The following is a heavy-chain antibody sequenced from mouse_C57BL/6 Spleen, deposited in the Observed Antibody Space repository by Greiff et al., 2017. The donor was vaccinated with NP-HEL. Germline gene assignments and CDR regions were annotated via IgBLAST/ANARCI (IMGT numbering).Heavy chain of an antibody. Sequence: QVQLQQSGAELVRPGASVTLSCKASGYTFTDYEMHWVKQTPVHGLEWIGAIDPETGGTAYNQKFKGKAILTADKSSSTAYMELRSLTSEDSAVYYCTRVGGYGSSYFDYWGQGTTLTVSS. D-gene: IGHD1-1*01. V-gene: IGHV1-15*01. CDR3: TRVGGYGSSYFDY. CDR1: GYTFTDYE. CDR2: IDPETGGT. J-gene: IGHJ2*01.